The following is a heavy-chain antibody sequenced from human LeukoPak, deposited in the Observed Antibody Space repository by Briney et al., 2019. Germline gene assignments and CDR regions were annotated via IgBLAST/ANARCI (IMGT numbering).Heavy chain of an antibody. CDR3: ARDKEDSSGFPLGY. Sequence: GGSLRLSCAASGFIFDDYGMSWVRQAPGKGLEWVSGINWNGSITGYADSVKGRFTISRDNAKNTLYLQMNSLRAEDTAVYYCARDKEDSSGFPLGYWGQGTLVTVSS. CDR2: INWNGSIT. D-gene: IGHD3-22*01. J-gene: IGHJ4*02. V-gene: IGHV3-20*04. CDR1: GFIFDDYG.